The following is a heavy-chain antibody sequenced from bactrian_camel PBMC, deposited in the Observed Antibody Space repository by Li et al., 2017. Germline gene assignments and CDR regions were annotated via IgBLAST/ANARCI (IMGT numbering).Heavy chain of an antibody. CDR3: ASGGSWKLSY. D-gene: IGHD2*01. V-gene: IGHV3S53*01. CDR2: ISSAGST. J-gene: IGHJ4*01. Sequence: HVQLVESGGGLVQSGGSLRLSCAFSSYTYSGLCMAWFRLAPGKEREVVAVISSAGSTAYVDSVKGRFTISRDNAKNTLYLQMNSLKPEDTAMYFCASGGSWKLSYWGQGTQVTVS. CDR1: SYTYSGLC.